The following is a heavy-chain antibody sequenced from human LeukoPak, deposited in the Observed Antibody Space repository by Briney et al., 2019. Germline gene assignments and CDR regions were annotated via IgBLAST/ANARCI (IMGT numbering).Heavy chain of an antibody. D-gene: IGHD3-22*01. V-gene: IGHV4-4*07. CDR3: ARGSSGYYYDPYYFDY. Sequence: PSETLSLTCTVSGGSISSYYWSWIRQPAGKGLEWIGRIYTSGSTNYNPSLKSRLTISVDKSKNQFSLKLSSVTAADTAVYYCARGSSGYYYDPYYFDYWGQGTLVTVSS. CDR1: GGSISSYY. CDR2: IYTSGST. J-gene: IGHJ4*02.